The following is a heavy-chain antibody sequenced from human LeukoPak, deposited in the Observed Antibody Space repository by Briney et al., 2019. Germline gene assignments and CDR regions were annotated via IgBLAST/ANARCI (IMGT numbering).Heavy chain of an antibody. V-gene: IGHV3-23*01. J-gene: IGHJ5*02. D-gene: IGHD3-16*02. CDR1: IFTFSNYA. Sequence: PGGSLRLSCASSIFTFSNYAMSWVRQAPGKGLEWVSTIRDGDSTYYAESVKGRFTISTDNSNNTLYMQMNSLKSDDTAVYYCAKLAGVFGSSGTPWGQGTLVTVSS. CDR3: AKLAGVFGSSGTP. CDR2: IRDGDST.